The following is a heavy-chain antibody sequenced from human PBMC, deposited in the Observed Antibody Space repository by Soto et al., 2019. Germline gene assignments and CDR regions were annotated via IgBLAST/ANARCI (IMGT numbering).Heavy chain of an antibody. J-gene: IGHJ4*02. CDR2: IYHSGST. CDR1: GGSISSYY. V-gene: IGHV4-59*12. CDR3: ARTPGDGYTGYYFAY. Sequence: SETLSLTCTVSGGSISSYYWSWIRQPPGKGLEWIGEIYHSGSTNYNPSLKSRVTISVDKSKNQFSLKLSSVTAADTAVYSCARTPGDGYTGYYFAYGGRGTLVTVPS. D-gene: IGHD5-18*01.